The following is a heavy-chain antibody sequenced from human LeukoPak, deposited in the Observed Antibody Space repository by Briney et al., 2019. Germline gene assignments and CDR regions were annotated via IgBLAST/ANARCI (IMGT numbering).Heavy chain of an antibody. J-gene: IGHJ4*02. D-gene: IGHD1-1*01. V-gene: IGHV3-23*01. CDR2: ISGSGVHT. Sequence: PGGSLRLSCAASGFTFSTYAMAWVRQAPGKGPEWVSGISGSGVHTYYPDSLKGRFTISRDNSKNTLFLHMSSLRVEDTAVYYCAKVEGASKASVYWGQGALVTVSS. CDR1: GFTFSTYA. CDR3: AKVEGASKASVY.